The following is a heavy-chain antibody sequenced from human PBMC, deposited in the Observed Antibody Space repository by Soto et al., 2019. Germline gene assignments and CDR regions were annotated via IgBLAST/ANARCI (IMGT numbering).Heavy chain of an antibody. D-gene: IGHD2-2*01. CDR2: MYHSGST. CDR3: AGEIVLVPAAMTVRDYYYGMDV. Sequence: SETLSLTCAVSGGSISSGGYSWSWIRQPPGKGLEWIGYMYHSGSTYYNPSLKSRVTISIDRSKNQFSLKLSSVTAADTAVYYCAGEIVLVPAAMTVRDYYYGMDVWGQGTTVTVSS. CDR1: GGSISSGGYS. J-gene: IGHJ6*02. V-gene: IGHV4-30-2*01.